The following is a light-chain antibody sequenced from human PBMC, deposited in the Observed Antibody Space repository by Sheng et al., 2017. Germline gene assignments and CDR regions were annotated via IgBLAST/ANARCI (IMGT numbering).Light chain of an antibody. V-gene: IGKV1-17*01. Sequence: DIQMTQSPSSLSASVGDRVTITCRASQNINNFLNWYQQKPGRAPNLLIYAASTLQSGVPSRFSGSGSGTEFTLTISSLQPEDFATYYCLQHKSYPLTFGGGTKVEIK. CDR3: LQHKSYPLT. CDR1: QNINNF. J-gene: IGKJ4*01. CDR2: AAS.